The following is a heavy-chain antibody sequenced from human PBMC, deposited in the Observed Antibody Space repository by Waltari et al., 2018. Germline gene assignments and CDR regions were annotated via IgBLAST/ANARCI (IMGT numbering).Heavy chain of an antibody. CDR2: INPNSGGT. Sequence: QVQLVQSGAEVKKPGASVKVSCKASGYTFTGYYLHWVRPAPGQGLEWMGRINPNSGGTNYAQKFQGRVTMTRDTSISTAYMELSRLRSDDTAVYYCARDLPVGRGIAAAKLLDYWGQGTLVTVSS. CDR1: GYTFTGYY. CDR3: ARDLPVGRGIAAAKLLDY. J-gene: IGHJ4*02. V-gene: IGHV1-2*06. D-gene: IGHD6-13*01.